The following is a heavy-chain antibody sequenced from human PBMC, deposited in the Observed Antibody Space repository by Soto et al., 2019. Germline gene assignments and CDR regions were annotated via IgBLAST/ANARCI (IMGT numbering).Heavy chain of an antibody. J-gene: IGHJ5*02. Sequence: QVQLLQSGAEVKKPGASVKVSCKASGYTFDTYGISWVRQAPGQGLEWMGWITPNNGDTNNAQRIQGRDTLTADTSTTTAYLDVRSLRSDDTAVYYCARMAPCSDGCGYSRPLDAWGQGTLVTVSS. CDR1: GYTFDTYG. CDR2: ITPNNGDT. CDR3: ARMAPCSDGCGYSRPLDA. V-gene: IGHV1-18*01. D-gene: IGHD2-21*01.